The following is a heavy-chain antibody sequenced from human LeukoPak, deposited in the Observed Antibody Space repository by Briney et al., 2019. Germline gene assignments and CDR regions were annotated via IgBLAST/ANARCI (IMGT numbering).Heavy chain of an antibody. D-gene: IGHD3-22*01. CDR3: ARDRGSSGYLLSY. J-gene: IGHJ4*02. CDR2: INPNSGGT. Sequence: ASVKVSCKASGYTFTGYYMHWVRQAPGQGLEWMGWINPNSGGTNYAQKFQGRVTMTRDTSISTAYMELSRLRSDDTAVYYCARDRGSSGYLLSYWGQGTLVTVSS. CDR1: GYTFTGYY. V-gene: IGHV1-2*02.